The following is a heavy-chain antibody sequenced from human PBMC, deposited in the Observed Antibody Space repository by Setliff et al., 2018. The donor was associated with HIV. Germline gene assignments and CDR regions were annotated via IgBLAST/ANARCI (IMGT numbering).Heavy chain of an antibody. J-gene: IGHJ4*02. CDR2: ISANNGSS. D-gene: IGHD3-3*01. V-gene: IGHV1-18*01. Sequence: GASVKVSCKSSGYTFTKYGITWVQQAPGQGLEWMGWISANNGSSYFAQKLQDRVTMTSDTSTSTAYMELRSLRSDDTAVYYCARVRERVTIFGVVRDFDSWGQGTLVTVPQ. CDR3: ARVRERVTIFGVVRDFDS. CDR1: GYTFTKYG.